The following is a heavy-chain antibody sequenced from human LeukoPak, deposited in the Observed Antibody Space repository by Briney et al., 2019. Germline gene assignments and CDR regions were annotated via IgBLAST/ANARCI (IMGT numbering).Heavy chain of an antibody. V-gene: IGHV3-15*01. CDR3: TTDLGTYYHGSQRLIPIDY. CDR1: GFTFTNAW. D-gene: IGHD3-10*01. J-gene: IGHJ4*02. CDR2: IKSKTDGETT. Sequence: PGGSLRLSCVDSGFTFTNAWMSWVRQAPGKGLEWIGRIKSKTDGETTNYTEPVRGRFTISRDDSKSAVYLQMNSLKIEDTAVYYCTTDLGTYYHGSQRLIPIDYWGQGTLVTVSS.